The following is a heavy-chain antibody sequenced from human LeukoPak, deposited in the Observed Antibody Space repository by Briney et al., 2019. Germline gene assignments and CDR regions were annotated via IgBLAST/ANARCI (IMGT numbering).Heavy chain of an antibody. Sequence: GGSLRLSCAASGFTFSSYAMHWVRQAPGKWLEWVAVISYDGSNKYYADSVKGRFTISRDNSKNTLYLQMNSLRAEDTAVYYWAREYLYCSSTSCYNWFDPWGQGTLVTVSS. CDR3: AREYLYCSSTSCYNWFDP. V-gene: IGHV3-30*04. J-gene: IGHJ5*02. CDR2: ISYDGSNK. D-gene: IGHD2-2*01. CDR1: GFTFSSYA.